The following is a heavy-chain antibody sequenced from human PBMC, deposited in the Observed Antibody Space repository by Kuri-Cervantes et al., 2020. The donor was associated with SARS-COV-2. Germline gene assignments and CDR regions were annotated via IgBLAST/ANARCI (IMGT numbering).Heavy chain of an antibody. V-gene: IGHV1-69*10. CDR1: GYTFTGYY. Sequence: SVKVSCKASGYTFTGYYMHWVRQAPGQGLEWMGGIIPIFGIANYAQKFQGRVTITADKSTSTAYMELSSLRSEDTAVYYCASTSRSGGSCYSGYYYGMDVWGQGTTVTVSS. D-gene: IGHD2-15*01. CDR3: ASTSRSGGSCYSGYYYGMDV. CDR2: IIPIFGIA. J-gene: IGHJ6*02.